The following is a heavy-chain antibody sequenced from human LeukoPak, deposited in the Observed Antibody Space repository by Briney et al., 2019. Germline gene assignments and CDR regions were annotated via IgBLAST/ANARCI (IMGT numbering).Heavy chain of an antibody. CDR1: GGSISSYY. J-gene: IGHJ3*02. V-gene: IGHV4-4*07. Sequence: SETLSLTCTVSGGSISSYYWSWIRQPAGKGLEWIGRIYTSGSTNYNPSLKSRVTMSVDTSKNQFSLKLSSVTAADTAVYYCAREVVKDIVVVPAARRVAFDIWGQRTMVTVSS. CDR3: AREVVKDIVVVPAARRVAFDI. D-gene: IGHD2-2*01. CDR2: IYTSGST.